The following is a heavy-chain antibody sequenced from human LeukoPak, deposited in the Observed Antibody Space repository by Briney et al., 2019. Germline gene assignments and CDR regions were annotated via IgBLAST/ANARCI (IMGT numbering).Heavy chain of an antibody. J-gene: IGHJ6*02. Sequence: GGSLRLSCAASGFTFRSQAMSWVRQAPGKGLEWVSAVSGSGGDTYYADSVKGRFTISRDNSRNTLYLQMNSLKAEDSAIYYCAKVSGESYYYNDGMDVWGQGTTVTVSS. V-gene: IGHV3-23*01. CDR2: VSGSGGDT. CDR3: AKVSGESYYYNDGMDV. CDR1: GFTFRSQA.